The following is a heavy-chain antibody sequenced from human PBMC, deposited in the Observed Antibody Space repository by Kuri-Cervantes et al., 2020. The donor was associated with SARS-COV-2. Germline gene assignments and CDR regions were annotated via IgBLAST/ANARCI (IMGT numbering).Heavy chain of an antibody. CDR3: ALGRGSSWFY. Sequence: GESLKSSCAASGFTFSSYGMHWVRQAPGKGLEWMGGFDPEDGETIYAQKFQGRVTMTEDTSTDTAYMELSSLRSEDTAVYYCALGRGSSWFYWGQGTLVTVSS. D-gene: IGHD6-13*01. CDR2: FDPEDGET. V-gene: IGHV1-24*01. J-gene: IGHJ4*02. CDR1: GFTFSSYG.